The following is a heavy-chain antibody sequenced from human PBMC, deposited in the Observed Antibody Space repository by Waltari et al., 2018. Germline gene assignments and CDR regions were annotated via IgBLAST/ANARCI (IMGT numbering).Heavy chain of an antibody. V-gene: IGHV3-66*01. CDR1: AFSVRNNY. CDR3: TREGGISGYFDF. Sequence: EGQIVEAGGTLVQTGESLRLYCLVFAFSVRNNYISWVRQAPGKGLEWVSVSHSSGNIFYADSVRGRFTISKDTSKNTVYLQMSGLRAEDTAVYYCTREGGISGYFDFWGQGSLVTVSS. D-gene: IGHD2-15*01. J-gene: IGHJ4*02. CDR2: SHSSGNI.